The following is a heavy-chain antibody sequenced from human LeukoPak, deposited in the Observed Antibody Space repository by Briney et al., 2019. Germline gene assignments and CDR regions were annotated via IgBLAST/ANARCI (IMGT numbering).Heavy chain of an antibody. CDR2: INWNGGST. Sequence: GGSLRLSCAASGFTFDDYGMSWVRQAPGKGLEWVSGINWNGGSTGYADSVKGRFTISRDNAKNSLYLQMNSLRAEDTALYYCARAKYYYDSSGYCDWGLGTLVTVSS. V-gene: IGHV3-20*04. CDR1: GFTFDDYG. CDR3: ARAKYYYDSSGYCD. D-gene: IGHD3-22*01. J-gene: IGHJ4*02.